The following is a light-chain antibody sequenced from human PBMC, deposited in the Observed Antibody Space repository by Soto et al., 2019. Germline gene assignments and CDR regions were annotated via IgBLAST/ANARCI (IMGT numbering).Light chain of an antibody. Sequence: EIVMTQSPATLSVSPGERATLSCRASQSVSSNLAWYQQKPGQAPRLLIYGASTRATGIPARFSGSGSGTEFTLATSSLPSEDFAVYYWQQYNNLPLTFGGGTKVEIK. V-gene: IGKV3-15*01. J-gene: IGKJ4*01. CDR2: GAS. CDR1: QSVSSN. CDR3: QQYNNLPLT.